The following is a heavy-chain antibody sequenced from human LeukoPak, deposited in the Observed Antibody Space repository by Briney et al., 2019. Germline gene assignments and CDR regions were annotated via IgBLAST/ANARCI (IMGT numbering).Heavy chain of an antibody. V-gene: IGHV3-9*03. CDR3: AKDSSVAGQGYYFDY. Sequence: PGGSLRLSCAVSGFTFDDYAMHWVRHAPGKGLEWVSGISWNSGSIGYADSVKGRFTISRDNAKNSLYLQMNSLRAEDMALYYCAKDSSVAGQGYYFDYWGQGTLVTVSS. D-gene: IGHD6-19*01. CDR2: ISWNSGSI. CDR1: GFTFDDYA. J-gene: IGHJ4*02.